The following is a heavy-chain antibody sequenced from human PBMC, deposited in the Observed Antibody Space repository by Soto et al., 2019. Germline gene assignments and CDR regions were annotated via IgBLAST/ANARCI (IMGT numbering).Heavy chain of an antibody. CDR2: ISAYNGNT. J-gene: IGHJ4*02. CDR3: ARGDDILTGSDFDY. CDR1: GCTFTSYG. V-gene: IGHV1-18*01. D-gene: IGHD3-9*01. Sequence: ASLKVSCKSSGCTFTSYGISCVRQAPGQGLEWMGWISAYNGNTNYAQKLQGRVTMTTDTSTSTAYMELRSLRSDDTAVYYCARGDDILTGSDFDYWGQGTLVTVSS.